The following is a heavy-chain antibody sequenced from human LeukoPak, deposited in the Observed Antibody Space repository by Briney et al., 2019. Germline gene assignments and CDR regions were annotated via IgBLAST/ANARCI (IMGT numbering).Heavy chain of an antibody. CDR1: GFAVSNNY. D-gene: IGHD3-22*01. Sequence: QPGGSLRLSCAASGFAVSNNYMSWVRQAPGKGLEWVSIIYGGGSTYYADSVNGRFTISRHNSKNTLFLHMNSLRTEDTAVYYCARAYDSSGYWPEYFHHWGQGTLVTVSS. J-gene: IGHJ1*01. CDR2: IYGGGST. V-gene: IGHV3-53*04. CDR3: ARAYDSSGYWPEYFHH.